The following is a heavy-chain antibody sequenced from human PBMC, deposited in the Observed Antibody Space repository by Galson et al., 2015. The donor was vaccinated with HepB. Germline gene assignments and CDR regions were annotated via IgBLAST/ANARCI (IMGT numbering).Heavy chain of an antibody. CDR1: GFTFATYG. CDR3: AREESSGTWPYLDN. Sequence: SLRLSCAASGFTFATYGMHWVRQRPGRGLEWVAIVWFDGSKEYYADSVEGRFTVSRDNSKNTLYLQLNSLRAEDTAVYYCAREESSGTWPYLDNWGQGPRVTVSP. V-gene: IGHV3-33*01. J-gene: IGHJ4*02. CDR2: VWFDGSKE. D-gene: IGHD6-25*01.